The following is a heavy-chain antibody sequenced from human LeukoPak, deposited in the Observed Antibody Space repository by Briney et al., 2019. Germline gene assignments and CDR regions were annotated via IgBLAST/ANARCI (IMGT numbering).Heavy chain of an antibody. CDR3: ARGFPQWLVRGYFDY. CDR1: GGSFSGYY. D-gene: IGHD6-19*01. Sequence: SETLSLTCAVYGGSFSGYYWSWIRQPPGKGLEWIGEINHSGSTNYNPSLKSRVTISVDTSKNQFSLKLSSVTAADTAVYYCARGFPQWLVRGYFDYWGQGTLVTVSS. CDR2: INHSGST. V-gene: IGHV4-34*01. J-gene: IGHJ4*02.